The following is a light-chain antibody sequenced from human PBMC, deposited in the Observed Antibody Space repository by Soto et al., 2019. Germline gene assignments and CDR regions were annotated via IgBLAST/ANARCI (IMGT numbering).Light chain of an antibody. CDR2: GAS. Sequence: ETVLTQSPGTLSLSPGERATLSCTASQSIRSNYLAWYRQTPGQAPRLPIYGASNRATGIPDRFSGSGSGTDFTLIISRLEPEDFALYYCQQYGSSPWTFGQGTKVEIK. CDR3: QQYGSSPWT. J-gene: IGKJ1*01. CDR1: QSIRSNY. V-gene: IGKV3-20*01.